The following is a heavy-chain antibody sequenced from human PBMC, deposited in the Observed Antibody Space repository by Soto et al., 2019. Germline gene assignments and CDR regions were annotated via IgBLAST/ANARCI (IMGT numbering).Heavy chain of an antibody. CDR3: AKDWGVYAGIGDCSDDVDS. CDR1: GFTFSADG. Sequence: VQLVQSGGGVVQPGRSLRLSCVASGFTFSADGMHWVRQAPGKGLEWVSAISSDGNKKDYGDSVKGRFTISRDNSKNKLYLQVNSLRAEDTAIYYCAKDWGVYAGIGDCSDDVDSWGQGTLVTVSS. CDR2: ISSDGNKK. V-gene: IGHV3-30*18. J-gene: IGHJ4*02. D-gene: IGHD2-21*01.